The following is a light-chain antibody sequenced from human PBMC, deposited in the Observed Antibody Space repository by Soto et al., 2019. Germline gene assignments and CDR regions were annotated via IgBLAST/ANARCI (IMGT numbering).Light chain of an antibody. V-gene: IGKV2-28*01. CDR2: LGS. CDR3: MQALQSPYT. CDR1: QSLLHSNGYNY. Sequence: DIVMTQSPLSLPVTPGEPASISCRSSQSLLHSNGYNYLDWYLQKPGQSPQLLIYLGSNRASGVPDRFSGSGSGTDVTLKISTVEPEDVGVYYCMQALQSPYTFGQGTKVEIK. J-gene: IGKJ2*01.